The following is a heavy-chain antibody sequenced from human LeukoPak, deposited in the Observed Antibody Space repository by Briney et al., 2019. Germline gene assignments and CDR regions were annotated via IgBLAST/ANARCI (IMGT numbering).Heavy chain of an antibody. D-gene: IGHD2-8*01. CDR1: GFTFSNYG. CDR3: AKNGAEVGDFDY. J-gene: IGHJ4*02. V-gene: IGHV3-30*18. Sequence: GGSLRLSCAASGFTFSNYGMHWVRQAPGKGLEWVALISHDGSREYYAESVKGRFTISRDNSKNTLFLQMNSLRGEDTAVYYCAKNGAEVGDFDYWGQGTLVTVSS. CDR2: ISHDGSRE.